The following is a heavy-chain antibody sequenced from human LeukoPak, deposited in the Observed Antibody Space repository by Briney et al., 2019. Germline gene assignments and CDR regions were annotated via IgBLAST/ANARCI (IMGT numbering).Heavy chain of an antibody. V-gene: IGHV4-39*01. Sequence: SETLSLTCTVSGGSISSSSYYWGWIRQPPGKGLEWIGNIYYSESTHYNPSLKSRVTISVDTSKNQFSLRLSSVTAADTAVYYCARLYWEEPDYWGQGTLVTVSS. CDR3: ARLYWEEPDY. D-gene: IGHD2-8*02. CDR1: GGSISSSSYY. CDR2: IYYSEST. J-gene: IGHJ4*02.